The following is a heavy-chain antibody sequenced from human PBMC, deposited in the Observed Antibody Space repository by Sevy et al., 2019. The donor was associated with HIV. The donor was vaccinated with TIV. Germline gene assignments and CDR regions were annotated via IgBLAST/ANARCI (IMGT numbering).Heavy chain of an antibody. V-gene: IGHV1-2*06. CDR1: GYTFTGYY. CDR3: AREVNIVEVVAGKTPNPRGFDP. D-gene: IGHD2-15*01. J-gene: IGHJ5*02. Sequence: ASVKVSCKASGYTFTGYYMHWVRQAPGQGLEWMGRINPNSGGTNYAQKFKGRVTMTRDTSSSTAYMELSRLRSDDTAVYYCAREVNIVEVVAGKTPNPRGFDPWGQGTLVTVSS. CDR2: INPNSGGT.